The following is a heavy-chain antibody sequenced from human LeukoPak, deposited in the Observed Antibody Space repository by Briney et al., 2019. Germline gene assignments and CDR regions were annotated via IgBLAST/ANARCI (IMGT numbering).Heavy chain of an antibody. V-gene: IGHV3-53*01. J-gene: IGHJ3*02. D-gene: IGHD3-22*01. CDR3: ARGLFLSGYLDAFDI. CDR1: GFTFSSYS. Sequence: GGSLRLSCAASGFTFSSYSMNWVRQAPGKGLEWVSLIYSDGRTYYADSVKGRCTISRDNSKNTLYLQMNSLRVEDTAIYYCARGLFLSGYLDAFDIWGQGTVVTVSS. CDR2: IYSDGRT.